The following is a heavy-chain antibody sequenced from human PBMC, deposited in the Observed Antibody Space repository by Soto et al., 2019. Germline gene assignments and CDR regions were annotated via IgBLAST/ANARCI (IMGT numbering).Heavy chain of an antibody. Sequence: GGSLRLSCAASVFTFSSYSMNWVRQAPGKGLEWVSYISSSGSTIYYADSVKGRFTISRDNAKNSLYLQMNSLRAEDTAVYYCAREGGTGLIYYYYGMDVWGQGTTVTVPS. J-gene: IGHJ6*02. V-gene: IGHV3-48*04. CDR2: ISSSGSTI. D-gene: IGHD1-26*01. CDR1: VFTFSSYS. CDR3: AREGGTGLIYYYYGMDV.